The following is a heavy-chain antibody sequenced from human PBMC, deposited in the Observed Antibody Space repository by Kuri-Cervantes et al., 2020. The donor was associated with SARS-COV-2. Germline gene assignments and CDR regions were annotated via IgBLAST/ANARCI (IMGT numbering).Heavy chain of an antibody. J-gene: IGHJ4*02. V-gene: IGHV3-9*01. D-gene: IGHD6-13*01. Sequence: GGSLRLCCGASGFTFDDYAMHWVRQAPGKGLEWVLGISWNSGSIGYADSVKGRFTISRDNAKNSLYLQMNSLRAEDTALYYCAKDIIAAAGMTIDYWGQGTLVTVSS. CDR2: ISWNSGSI. CDR3: AKDIIAAAGMTIDY. CDR1: GFTFDDYA.